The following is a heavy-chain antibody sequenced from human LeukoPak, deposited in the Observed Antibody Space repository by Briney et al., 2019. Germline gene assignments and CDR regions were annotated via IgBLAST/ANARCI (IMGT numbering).Heavy chain of an antibody. J-gene: IGHJ3*02. CDR1: GFTFSSYS. CDR3: ARGSGSYLNAFDI. V-gene: IGHV3-21*01. Sequence: GGSLRLSCAASGFTFSSYSMNWVRQAPGKGLEWVSSISSSSSYIYYADSVKGRFTISRDNAKNSLYLQVNSLRAEDTAVYYCARGSGSYLNAFDIWGQGTMVTVSS. D-gene: IGHD1-26*01. CDR2: ISSSSSYI.